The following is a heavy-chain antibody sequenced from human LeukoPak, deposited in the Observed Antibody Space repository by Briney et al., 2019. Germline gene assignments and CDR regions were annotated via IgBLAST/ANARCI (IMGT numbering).Heavy chain of an antibody. V-gene: IGHV3-23*01. CDR3: AKGYFGSGKFFAP. CDR1: GFTFNSYG. D-gene: IGHD3-10*01. J-gene: IGHJ5*02. Sequence: PGGSLRLSCAASGFTFNSYGMSWVRQAPGGGLEWVSTINGAGDVTDYADSVKGRFTISRDNPKNTLYLQMNSLTAEDTAVYYCAKGYFGSGKFFAPWGQGTLVTVSS. CDR2: INGAGDVT.